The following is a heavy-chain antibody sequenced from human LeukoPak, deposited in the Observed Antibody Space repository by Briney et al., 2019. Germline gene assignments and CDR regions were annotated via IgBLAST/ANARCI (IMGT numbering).Heavy chain of an antibody. Sequence: SETLSLTCIVSGGSISSTTYYWGWIRQPPGKGLEWIGSIYYSGSTWYNPSLKSRVTVSADTSKNQFSLKLSSVTAADTAVYYCARDRACSNGVCSYFDYWGQGTVVTVSS. CDR3: ARDRACSNGVCSYFDY. CDR1: GGSISSTTYY. V-gene: IGHV4-39*01. J-gene: IGHJ4*02. D-gene: IGHD2-8*01. CDR2: IYYSGST.